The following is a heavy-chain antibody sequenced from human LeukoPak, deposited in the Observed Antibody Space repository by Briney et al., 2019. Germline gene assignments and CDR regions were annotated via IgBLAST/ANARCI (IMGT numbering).Heavy chain of an antibody. V-gene: IGHV4-39*01. CDR2: IYYSGST. CDR3: ASFYGSGSYYPKPDY. CDR1: GGSISSSSYY. Sequence: SETLSLTCTVSGGSISSSSYYWGWIRQPPGKGLEWIGSIYYSGSTYYNPSLKSRVTISVDTSKNQFSLKLSSVTDADTAVYYCASFYGSGSYYPKPDYWGQGTLVTVSS. J-gene: IGHJ4*02. D-gene: IGHD3-10*01.